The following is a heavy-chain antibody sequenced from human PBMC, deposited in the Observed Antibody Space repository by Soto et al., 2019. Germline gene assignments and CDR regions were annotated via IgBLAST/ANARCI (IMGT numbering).Heavy chain of an antibody. CDR2: IYHSGST. Sequence: QLQLQESGSGLVKPSQTLSLTCAVSGGSISSGGYSWSWIRQPPGKGLEWIGYIYHSGSTYYNPSLKSRGTISVDRSKNQFSLKLSSVTAADTAVYYCARERPTVDGNYGMDVWGQGTTVTVSS. D-gene: IGHD4-4*01. CDR3: ARERPTVDGNYGMDV. J-gene: IGHJ6*02. V-gene: IGHV4-30-2*01. CDR1: GGSISSGGYS.